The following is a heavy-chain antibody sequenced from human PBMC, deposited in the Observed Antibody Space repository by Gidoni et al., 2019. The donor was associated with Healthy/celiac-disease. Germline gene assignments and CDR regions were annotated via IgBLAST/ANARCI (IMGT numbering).Heavy chain of an antibody. CDR3: ARDSSGYYSAFDI. CDR2: ISGSGGST. V-gene: IGHV3-23*01. J-gene: IGHJ3*02. CDR1: GFTFSSYG. Sequence: EVQLLESGGGLVQPGGSLRLSCAASGFTFSSYGMSWVRQAPGKGLEGVSAISGSGGSTYYADSVTGRFTISRDNSKNTLYLQMNSLRAEDTAVYYCARDSSGYYSAFDIWGQGTMVTVSS. D-gene: IGHD3-22*01.